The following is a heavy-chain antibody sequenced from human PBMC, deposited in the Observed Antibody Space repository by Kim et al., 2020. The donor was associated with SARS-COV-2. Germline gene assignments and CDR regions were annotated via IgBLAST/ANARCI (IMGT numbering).Heavy chain of an antibody. J-gene: IGHJ6*02. D-gene: IGHD3-22*01. CDR3: ARGDITMIVVVSYYYYGMDV. CDR1: GFTFSSYS. CDR2: ISSSSSTI. V-gene: IGHV3-48*02. Sequence: GGSLRLSCAASGFTFSSYSMNWVRQAPGKGLEWVSYISSSSSTIYYADSVKGRFTISRDNAKNSLYLQMNSLRDEDTAVYYCARGDITMIVVVSYYYYGMDVWGQGTTVTVSS.